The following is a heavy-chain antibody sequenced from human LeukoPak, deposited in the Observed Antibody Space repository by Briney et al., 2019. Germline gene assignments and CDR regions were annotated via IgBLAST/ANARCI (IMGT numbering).Heavy chain of an antibody. D-gene: IGHD3-22*01. CDR1: GFTFSSYG. CDR3: ARAHDSSGYYKEDPFDI. V-gene: IGHV3-30*03. J-gene: IGHJ3*02. CDR2: ISYDGSNK. Sequence: QPGGSLRLSCAASGFTFSSYGMHWVRQAPGKGLVWVAVISYDGSNKYYADSVKGRFTISRDNSKNTLYLQMNSLRAEDTAVYYCARAHDSSGYYKEDPFDIWGQGTMVTVSS.